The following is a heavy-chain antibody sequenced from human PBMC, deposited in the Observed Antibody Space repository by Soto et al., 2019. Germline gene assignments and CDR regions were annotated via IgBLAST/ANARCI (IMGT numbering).Heavy chain of an antibody. V-gene: IGHV4-34*01. CDR3: ARGLGVGAAAGTTPPWFDP. CDR1: GGSFSGYY. D-gene: IGHD6-13*01. Sequence: QVQLQQWGAGLLKPSETLSLTCAVYGGSFSGYYWSWIRQPPGKGLEWIGEINHSGSTNYNPSLKSRVTISVDTSKNQFSLKLSSVTAADTAVYYCARGLGVGAAAGTTPPWFDPWGQGTLVTVSS. CDR2: INHSGST. J-gene: IGHJ5*02.